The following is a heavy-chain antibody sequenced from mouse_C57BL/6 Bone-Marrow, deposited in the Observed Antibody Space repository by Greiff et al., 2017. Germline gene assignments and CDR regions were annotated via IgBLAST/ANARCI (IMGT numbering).Heavy chain of an antibody. CDR2: INPKYGTT. J-gene: IGHJ3*01. CDR3: AKWYGISYVWFAY. V-gene: IGHV1-39*01. D-gene: IGHD1-1*01. Sequence: EVQLQQSGPELVKPGASVKISCKASGYSFTDYNMNWVKQSNGKSLEWIGVINPKYGTTSYNQKFKGKATLTVDQTTSTAYMQLNSLTYEDSAVYYVAKWYGISYVWFAYWGQGTLVTVSA. CDR1: GYSFTDYN.